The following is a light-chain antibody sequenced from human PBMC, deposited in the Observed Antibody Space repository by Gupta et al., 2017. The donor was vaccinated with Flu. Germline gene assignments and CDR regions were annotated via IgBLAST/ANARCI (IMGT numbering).Light chain of an antibody. CDR1: SSNIGSNY. CDR2: RNN. J-gene: IGLJ1*01. CDR3: AAWDDSLSGHYV. Sequence: QSVLIQPPSASGIPGQTVTISCSGSSSNIGSNYVYWYQQLPGTAPKLLIYRNNQRPSGVPDRFSASKSGTSASLAISGLRSEDEADYFCAAWDDSLSGHYVFGSETKVTVL. V-gene: IGLV1-47*01.